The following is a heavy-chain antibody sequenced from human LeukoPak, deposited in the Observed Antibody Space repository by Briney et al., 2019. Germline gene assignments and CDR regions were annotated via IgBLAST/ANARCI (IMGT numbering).Heavy chain of an antibody. J-gene: IGHJ4*02. CDR2: IYYSGST. CDR1: GGSISSGGYY. CDR3: ARASNLPAAIVY. Sequence: SETLSLTRTVSGGSISSGGYYWSWIRQHPGKGLEWSGYIYYSGSTYYYPSLKSRGTISVDTSKNQFSLKLSSVTAADTAVYYCARASNLPAAIVYWGQGTLVTVSS. D-gene: IGHD2-2*02. V-gene: IGHV4-31*03.